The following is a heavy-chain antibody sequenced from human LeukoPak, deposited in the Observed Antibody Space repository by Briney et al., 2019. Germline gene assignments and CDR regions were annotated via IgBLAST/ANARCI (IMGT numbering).Heavy chain of an antibody. CDR1: GFTFSNYW. J-gene: IGHJ4*02. Sequence: PGGSLRLSCAASGFTFSNYWMSWVRQAPGKGLEWVASIHQHGNEKYFVDSVRGRSTISRDNAKNSLYLQMSSLRAEDTAVYCCATLNGPLFEYWGQGTLVTVSS. D-gene: IGHD2-8*01. CDR3: ATLNGPLFEY. V-gene: IGHV3-7*01. CDR2: IHQHGNEK.